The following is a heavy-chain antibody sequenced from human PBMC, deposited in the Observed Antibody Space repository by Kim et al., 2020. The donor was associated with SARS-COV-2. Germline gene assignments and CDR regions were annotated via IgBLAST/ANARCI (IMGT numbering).Heavy chain of an antibody. Sequence: GGSLRLSCAASGFTFDDYAMHWVRQAPGKGLEWVSGISWNSGSIGYADSVKGRFTISRDNAKNSLYLQMNSLRAEDTALYYCAKGRITMVRGVLDYWGQGTLVTASS. CDR1: GFTFDDYA. D-gene: IGHD3-10*01. J-gene: IGHJ4*02. CDR3: AKGRITMVRGVLDY. V-gene: IGHV3-9*01. CDR2: ISWNSGSI.